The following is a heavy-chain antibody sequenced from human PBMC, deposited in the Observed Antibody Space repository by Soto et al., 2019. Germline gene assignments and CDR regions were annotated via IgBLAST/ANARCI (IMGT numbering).Heavy chain of an antibody. CDR3: AKDKSETYSSDY. D-gene: IGHD1-26*01. V-gene: IGHV3-30-3*01. J-gene: IGHJ4*02. CDR1: GFTFSGYA. CDR2: ISPDGSKK. Sequence: PGGSLRLSCAASGFTFSGYAMHWVRQAPGKGLEWLAFISPDGSKKYHADSVKARFTISRDNSRNTLYLQMNSLRIEDTAVYYCAKDKSETYSSDYWGQGTLVTVS.